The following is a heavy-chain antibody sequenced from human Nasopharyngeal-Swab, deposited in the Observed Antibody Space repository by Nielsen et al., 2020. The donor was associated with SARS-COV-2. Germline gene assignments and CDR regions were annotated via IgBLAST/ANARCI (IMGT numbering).Heavy chain of an antibody. Sequence: ASVKVSCKASGYSFNGYYMHWVRQAPGQGLEWMGWINPHSRGTKYAQKFQGRVTMTSDTSINTAYMELRRLRSDDTAVYYCARDDYGDYGYFGHWGQGTLVTVSS. CDR1: GYSFNGYY. J-gene: IGHJ4*02. D-gene: IGHD4-17*01. CDR2: INPHSRGT. CDR3: ARDDYGDYGYFGH. V-gene: IGHV1-2*02.